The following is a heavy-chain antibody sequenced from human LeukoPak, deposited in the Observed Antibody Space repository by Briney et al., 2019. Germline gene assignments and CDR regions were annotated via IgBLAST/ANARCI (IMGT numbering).Heavy chain of an antibody. CDR3: ARHIGGGIEDMDV. V-gene: IGHV4-59*08. D-gene: IGHD3-16*02. CDR1: GGSIGTYY. Sequence: SETLSLTCTVSGGSIGTYYWSWIRQSPGKGLEWIGYIYVTGTRYNPYLQSRVTISVDRSKNQFFLKMSSVTAADTAVYYCARHIGGGIEDMDVWGKGTKVIVSS. J-gene: IGHJ6*03. CDR2: IYVTGT.